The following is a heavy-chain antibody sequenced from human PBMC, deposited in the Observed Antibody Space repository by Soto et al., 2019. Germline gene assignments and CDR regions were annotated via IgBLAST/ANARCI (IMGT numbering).Heavy chain of an antibody. CDR1: GITFSNAW. J-gene: IGHJ4*02. CDR2: IKSKIDGGTT. Sequence: EVQLVESGGGLVKPGGSLRVSCAASGITFSNAWITWVRQAPGKGLEWVGRIKSKIDGGTTDYGVPVKGRFTISRDDSKITLYLQMNSLKTEDTAVYYCTTGRYSSSLYFDSWGQGTLVTVSS. D-gene: IGHD6-6*01. V-gene: IGHV3-15*01. CDR3: TTGRYSSSLYFDS.